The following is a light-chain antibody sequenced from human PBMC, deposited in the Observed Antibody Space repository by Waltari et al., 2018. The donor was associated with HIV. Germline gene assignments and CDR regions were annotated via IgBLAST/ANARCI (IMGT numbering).Light chain of an antibody. CDR2: ATS. V-gene: IGKV1-39*01. Sequence: DIQMTQSPSSLSAYVGDRVTITCRASQSITSYLTWYQQKPGKAPNLLIYATSSLQSAVPSRFSGSGYGTDFTLTISSLQPEDSATYYCQQSYNSPWTFGQGTKVEI. J-gene: IGKJ1*01. CDR3: QQSYNSPWT. CDR1: QSITSY.